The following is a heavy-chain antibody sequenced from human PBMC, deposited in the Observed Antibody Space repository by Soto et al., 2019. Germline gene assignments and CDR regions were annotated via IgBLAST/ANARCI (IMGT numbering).Heavy chain of an antibody. Sequence: GGSLRLSCAASGFTFDDYAMHWVRQAPGKGLEWVSGISWNSGSIGYADSVKGRFTISRDNAKNSLYLQMNSLRAEDTALYYCAKDGIAVAAYYFDYWGQGTLVTVSS. CDR3: AKDGIAVAAYYFDY. V-gene: IGHV3-9*01. CDR1: GFTFDDYA. J-gene: IGHJ4*02. CDR2: ISWNSGSI. D-gene: IGHD6-19*01.